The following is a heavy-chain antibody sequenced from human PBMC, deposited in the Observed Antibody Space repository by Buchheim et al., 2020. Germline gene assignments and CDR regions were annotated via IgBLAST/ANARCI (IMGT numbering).Heavy chain of an antibody. CDR3: ARAGYTYGANYDMDV. CDR1: GYNFVSYW. D-gene: IGHD5-18*01. Sequence: EVQLVQSGAEVKKPGESLKISCRGSGYNFVSYWIAWVRQMPGKGLEWMGIIYPGDSDTRYSPSFQGQVTISADKSISTAYPQWSSLKASDTAMYYCARAGYTYGANYDMDVWGQGTT. V-gene: IGHV5-51*01. J-gene: IGHJ6*02. CDR2: IYPGDSDT.